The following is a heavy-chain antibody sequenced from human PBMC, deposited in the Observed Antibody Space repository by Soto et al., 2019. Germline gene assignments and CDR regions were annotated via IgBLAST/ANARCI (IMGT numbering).Heavy chain of an antibody. CDR3: SSPRLSSDGTTPIDY. CDR1: GFTFSSYA. D-gene: IGHD1-1*01. V-gene: IGHV3-30-3*01. CDR2: ISYDGSNK. Sequence: QVQLVESGGGVVQPGRSLRLSCAASGFTFSSYAMHWVRQAPGKGLEWVAVISYDGSNKYYADSVKGRFTISRDNSKNTLYLQMNSLRAKDTAVYYCSSPRLSSDGTTPIDYWGQGTLVTVPS. J-gene: IGHJ4*02.